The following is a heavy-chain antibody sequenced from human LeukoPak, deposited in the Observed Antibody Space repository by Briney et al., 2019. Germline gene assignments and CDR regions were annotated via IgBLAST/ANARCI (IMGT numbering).Heavy chain of an antibody. CDR2: ISSSSSYI. Sequence: GGSLRLSCAASGFTFSSYSMNWVRQAPGKGLEWVSSISSSSSYIYYADSVKGRFTISRDNAKNSLYLQMNSLRAEDTAVYYCARRDVTVTPPYNWFDPWGQGTLVTVSS. D-gene: IGHD1-20*01. V-gene: IGHV3-21*01. CDR1: GFTFSSYS. CDR3: ARRDVTVTPPYNWFDP. J-gene: IGHJ5*02.